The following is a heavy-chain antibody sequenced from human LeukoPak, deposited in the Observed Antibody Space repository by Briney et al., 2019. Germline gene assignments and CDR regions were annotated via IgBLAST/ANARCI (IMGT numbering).Heavy chain of an antibody. CDR2: MSGSGTTT. Sequence: PGGSLRLSCAASGFTFSSYAMAWVRQAPGKGLEWVSGMSGSGTTTYYADSVKGRFTISRDNAKKSLYLQMNSLRAEDTAVYYCAREGVRAYGWYSSRYFDYWGQGTLVTVSS. CDR3: AREGVRAYGWYSSRYFDY. CDR1: GFTFSSYA. V-gene: IGHV3-23*01. D-gene: IGHD6-19*01. J-gene: IGHJ4*02.